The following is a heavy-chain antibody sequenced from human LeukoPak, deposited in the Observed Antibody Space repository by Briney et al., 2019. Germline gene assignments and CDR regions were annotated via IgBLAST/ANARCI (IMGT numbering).Heavy chain of an antibody. V-gene: IGHV1-2*02. D-gene: IGHD6-6*01. CDR2: INPNSGGT. J-gene: IGHJ6*02. CDR1: GYTFTGYY. CDR3: ARDFRLPRPGYYYGMDV. Sequence: ASVKVSCKASGYTFTGYYMHWVRQAPGQGLEWMGWINPNSGGTNHAQKFQGRVTMTRDTSISTAYMELSRLRSDDTAVYYCARDFRLPRPGYYYGMDVWGQGTTVTVSS.